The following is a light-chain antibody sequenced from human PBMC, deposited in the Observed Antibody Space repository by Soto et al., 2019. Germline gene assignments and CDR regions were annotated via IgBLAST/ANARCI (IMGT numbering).Light chain of an antibody. J-gene: IGLJ2*01. V-gene: IGLV1-40*01. CDR1: SSNIGAGYD. CDR3: QSYDSSLSGVV. Sequence: QSVLTQPPSVSGAPGQRVTISCTGSSSNIGAGYDVHWYQQLPGTAPKLLIYGNINRPSGVPDRFSGSKSGTSASLAITGLQAEDEAGYYCQSYDSSLSGVVFGGGTKVTVL. CDR2: GNI.